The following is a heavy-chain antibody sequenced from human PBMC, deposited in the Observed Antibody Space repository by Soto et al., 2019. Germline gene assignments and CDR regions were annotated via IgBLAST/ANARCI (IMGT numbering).Heavy chain of an antibody. D-gene: IGHD1-26*01. Sequence: EVQLVESGGGLVQPGGSLRLSCAASGFTFSRHAMHWVRQAPGKGLEYVSAISSNGGSTYYANSVKGRFTISRDNSKNTMYLQMGSLRAEDMAVYYCARDTIRGSYSFEYWGQGTLVTVSS. V-gene: IGHV3-64*01. J-gene: IGHJ4*02. CDR3: ARDTIRGSYSFEY. CDR2: ISSNGGST. CDR1: GFTFSRHA.